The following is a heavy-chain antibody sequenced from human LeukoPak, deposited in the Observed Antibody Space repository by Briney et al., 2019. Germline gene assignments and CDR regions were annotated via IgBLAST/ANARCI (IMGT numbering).Heavy chain of an antibody. V-gene: IGHV4-34*01. CDR2: INHSGST. D-gene: IGHD6-6*01. J-gene: IGHJ6*03. CDR3: ARDKQLVRGFYYYYYYMDV. CDR1: GGSFSGYY. Sequence: KPSETLSLTCAVYGGSFSGYYWSWIRQPPGKGLEWIGEINHSGSTNYNPSLKSRVPISVDTSNNQFSLKLSSVTAADTAVYYCARDKQLVRGFYYYYYYMDVWGKGTTVTVSS.